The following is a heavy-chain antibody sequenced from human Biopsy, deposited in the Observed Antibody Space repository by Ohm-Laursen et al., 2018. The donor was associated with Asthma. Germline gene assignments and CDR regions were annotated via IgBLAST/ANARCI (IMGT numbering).Heavy chain of an antibody. V-gene: IGHV1-2*06. CDR1: GYTFIGCH. J-gene: IGHJ5*02. D-gene: IGHD6-13*01. CDR2: INPNGGGT. Sequence: GASVKVSCKVSGYTFIGCHIHWMRQAPGQGLEWMGRINPNGGGTNYAQKLQGRVTMTRDTSISTAYMEVRRLRSDDTAVYYCARGQKSAGDRWFDTWGQGTLVTVSS. CDR3: ARGQKSAGDRWFDT.